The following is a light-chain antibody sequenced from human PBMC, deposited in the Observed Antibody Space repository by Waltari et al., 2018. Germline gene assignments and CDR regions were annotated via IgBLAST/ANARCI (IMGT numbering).Light chain of an antibody. CDR1: SSDVGAYSY. CDR2: DVN. Sequence: QSALTQPASVSGSPGQSITISCTGTSSDVGAYSYVSWYQQHPGKAPKLMIYDVNKRPSGVSNRFSGSKAGNTASLTISGLQAEDEADYYCSSYTTSSTVVVGGGAKLTVL. V-gene: IGLV2-14*03. J-gene: IGLJ2*01. CDR3: SSYTTSSTVV.